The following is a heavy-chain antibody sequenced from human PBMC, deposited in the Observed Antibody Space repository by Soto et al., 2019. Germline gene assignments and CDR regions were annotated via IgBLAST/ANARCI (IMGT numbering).Heavy chain of an antibody. V-gene: IGHV3-21*01. CDR1: GFTFSSYS. D-gene: IGHD3-10*01. CDR3: ARTGVLWFGELFEDAFDI. CDR2: ISSSSSYI. J-gene: IGHJ3*02. Sequence: GGSLRLSCAASGFTFSSYSMNWVRQAPGKGLEWVSSISSSSSYIYYADSVKGRFTISRDNAKNSLYLQMNSLRAEDTAVYYCARTGVLWFGELFEDAFDIWGQGTMVTVSS.